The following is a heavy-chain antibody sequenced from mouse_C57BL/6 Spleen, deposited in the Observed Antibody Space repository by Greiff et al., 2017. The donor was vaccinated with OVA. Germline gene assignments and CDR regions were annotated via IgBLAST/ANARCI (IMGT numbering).Heavy chain of an antibody. Sequence: QVQLKQPGAELVRPGSSVKLSCKASGYTFTSYWMDWVKQRPGQGLEWIGNIYPSDSETHYNQKFKDKATLTVDKSSSTAYMQLSSLTSEDSAVYYCARSELLDYWGQGTTLTVSS. CDR2: IYPSDSET. V-gene: IGHV1-61*01. CDR1: GYTFTSYW. J-gene: IGHJ2*01. CDR3: ARSELLDY. D-gene: IGHD2-12*01.